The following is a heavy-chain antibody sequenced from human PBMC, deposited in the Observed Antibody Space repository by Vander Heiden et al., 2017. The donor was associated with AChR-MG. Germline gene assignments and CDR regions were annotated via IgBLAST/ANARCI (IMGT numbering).Heavy chain of an antibody. CDR3: AKVDVGMVRGVIRVIFDY. V-gene: IGHV3-23*01. CDR2: RSVGGWST. J-gene: IGHJ4*02. Sequence: EVQLLESGGGLVPPGGSRRLFCAASGFTLSRHASSWVRQAAGKGLGWVLARSVGGWSTYYGDCVKGRFTISIDNSKDTLDLQMDSLRAEDTAVYYCAKVDVGMVRGVIRVIFDYWGQGTLVTVSS. CDR1: GFTLSRHA. D-gene: IGHD3-10*01.